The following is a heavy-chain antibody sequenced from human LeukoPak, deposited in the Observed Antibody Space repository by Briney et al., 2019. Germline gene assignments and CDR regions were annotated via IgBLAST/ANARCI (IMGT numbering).Heavy chain of an antibody. CDR1: GGSFSGYY. CDR2: INHSGST. J-gene: IGHJ4*02. CDR3: ARVRLERRIWFGELFDRHLDY. V-gene: IGHV4-34*01. D-gene: IGHD3-10*01. Sequence: PSETLSLTCAVYGGSFSGYYWSWIRQPPGKGLEWIGEINHSGSTNYNPSLKSRVTISVDTSKNQFSLKLSSVTAADTAVYYCARVRLERRIWFGELFDRHLDYWGQGTLVTVSS.